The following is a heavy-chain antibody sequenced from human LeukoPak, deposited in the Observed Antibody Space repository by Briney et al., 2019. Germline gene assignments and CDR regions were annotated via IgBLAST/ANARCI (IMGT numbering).Heavy chain of an antibody. J-gene: IGHJ5*02. CDR2: ISSSGDTI. CDR1: GFNFSNYA. CDR3: ARDRYCSGGSCYSGFDP. V-gene: IGHV3-48*02. Sequence: GGSPRLSCAASGFNFSNYAMNWVRQAPGKGLECVSYISSSGDTIYYADSVKGRFTISRDNAKNSLSLQMNRLRDEDTAVYYCARDRYCSGGSCYSGFDPWGQGTLVTVSS. D-gene: IGHD2-15*01.